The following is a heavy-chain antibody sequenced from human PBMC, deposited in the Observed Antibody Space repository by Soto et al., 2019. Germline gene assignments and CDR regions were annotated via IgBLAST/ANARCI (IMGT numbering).Heavy chain of an antibody. D-gene: IGHD6-19*01. J-gene: IGHJ4*02. V-gene: IGHV4-39*07. CDR3: ARRQAYSSGWYYFDY. Sequence: SETLSLTCTVSGGSISSSGYYWGWIRQPPGKGLEWIGTIYYSGSTYYNPSLKSRVTISVDTSKNQFSLKLSSVTAADTAVYYCARRQAYSSGWYYFDYWGQGTLVTVSS. CDR1: GGSISSSGYY. CDR2: IYYSGST.